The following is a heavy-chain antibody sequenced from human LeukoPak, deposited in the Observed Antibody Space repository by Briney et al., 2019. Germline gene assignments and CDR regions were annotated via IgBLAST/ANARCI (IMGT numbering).Heavy chain of an antibody. CDR1: GFTFSNYA. CDR3: AKGIYSIGWSYFDY. V-gene: IGHV3-23*01. J-gene: IGHJ4*01. CDR2: LSGSGITT. D-gene: IGHD6-19*01. Sequence: PGGSLRLSRAASGFTFSNYAMSWVRQAPGKGLEWVSPLSGSGITTYYADSVKGRFTISGDNSKNTLYLQMNSLRAEYTAVYYYAKGIYSIGWSYFDYWGHGTLVTVSS.